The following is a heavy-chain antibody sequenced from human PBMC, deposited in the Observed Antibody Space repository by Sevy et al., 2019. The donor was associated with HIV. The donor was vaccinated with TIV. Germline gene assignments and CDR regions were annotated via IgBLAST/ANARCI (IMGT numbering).Heavy chain of an antibody. D-gene: IGHD2-15*01. Sequence: SETLSLTCSVSGGSISSGGYYWAWIRQHPGKGLEWIGYIYYTGTTYYNPSLKSRITISLDTSKNQFSLKLNSVTAADTAVYYCARDLPYCRGSTCFSPAGWFDPWGQGTLVTVSS. J-gene: IGHJ5*02. CDR3: ARDLPYCRGSTCFSPAGWFDP. CDR2: IYYTGTT. CDR1: GGSISSGGYY. V-gene: IGHV4-31*03.